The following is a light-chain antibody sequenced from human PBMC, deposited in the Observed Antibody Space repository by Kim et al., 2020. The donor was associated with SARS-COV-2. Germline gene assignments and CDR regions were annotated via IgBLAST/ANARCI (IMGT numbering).Light chain of an antibody. CDR2: ATS. V-gene: IGKV1-39*01. CDR3: QQSYSSLWT. J-gene: IGKJ1*01. CDR1: QSISSY. Sequence: DIQMTQSPSSLSASVGDRVTITCRASQSISSYLNWYQLKPGKAPKLLIYATSSLQSGVPSRFSGSGAGTDFTLTISSLQPDDFATYYCQQSYSSLWTFGQGTKVDIK.